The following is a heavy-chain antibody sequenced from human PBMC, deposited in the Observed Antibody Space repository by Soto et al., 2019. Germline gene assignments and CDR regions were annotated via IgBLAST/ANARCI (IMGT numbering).Heavy chain of an antibody. J-gene: IGHJ4*02. V-gene: IGHV3-64*02. CDR3: ARNSGGKGAYFDY. CDR2: ISSNGGST. CDR1: GFTFSSYA. Sequence: HPGGSLRLSCAASGFTFSSYAMHWVRQAPGKGLEYVSAISSNGGSTYYADSVKGRFTISRDNSKNTLYLQMGSLRAEDMAVYYCARNSGGKGAYFDYWGQGTLVTVSP. D-gene: IGHD2-21*01.